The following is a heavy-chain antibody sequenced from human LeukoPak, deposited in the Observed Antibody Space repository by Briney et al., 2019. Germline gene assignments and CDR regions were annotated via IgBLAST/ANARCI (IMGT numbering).Heavy chain of an antibody. CDR2: IYVTGST. V-gene: IGHV4-59*08. J-gene: IGHJ6*03. CDR1: GGSIGTYY. Sequence: SETLSLTCTVSGGSIGTYYWSWIRQSPGKGLEWIGYIYVTGSTKYNPYLQSRVTISVDTSRNQFFLKMSSVTAADTAVYYCARHIGGGIEDMDVWGKGTKVTVSS. D-gene: IGHD3-16*02. CDR3: ARHIGGGIEDMDV.